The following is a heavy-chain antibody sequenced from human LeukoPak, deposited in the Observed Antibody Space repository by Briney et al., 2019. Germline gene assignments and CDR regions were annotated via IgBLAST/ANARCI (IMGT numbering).Heavy chain of an antibody. CDR3: ATDRYSTFDY. CDR1: GFTFSSYA. V-gene: IGHV3-48*01. Sequence: GGSLRLSCAASGFTFSSYAMSWVRQAPGKGLEWVSYISSSSSTIYYADSVKGRFTISRDNAKNSLYLQMNSLRAEDTAVYYCATDRYSTFDYWGQGILVTVSS. CDR2: ISSSSSTI. D-gene: IGHD6-13*01. J-gene: IGHJ4*02.